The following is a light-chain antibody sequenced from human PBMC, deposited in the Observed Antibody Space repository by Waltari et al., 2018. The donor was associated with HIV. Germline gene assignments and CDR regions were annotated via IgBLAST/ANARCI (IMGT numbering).Light chain of an antibody. J-gene: IGLJ2*01. CDR2: CKN. CDR3: ISRDSSGNFLV. CDR1: SIRSYY. Sequence: SSELTQDPAVSVALGQTVRITCQGDSIRSYYVTWYQQKSRQAPLYFIYCKNVRPSGVPDLFSGSTSGNIASLTITGVQAEDKADSYCISRDSSGNFLVFGGGTKLTVL. V-gene: IGLV3-19*01.